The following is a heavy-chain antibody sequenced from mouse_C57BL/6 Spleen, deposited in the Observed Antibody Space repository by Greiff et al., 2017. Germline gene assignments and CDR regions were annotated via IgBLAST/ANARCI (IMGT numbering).Heavy chain of an antibody. CDR1: GYTFTSYW. J-gene: IGHJ2*01. V-gene: IGHV1-80*01. CDR3: AREEGDGKGDY. CDR2: IYPGDGDT. D-gene: IGHD1-1*01. Sequence: QVQLQQPGTELVKPGASVKLSCKASGYTFTSYWMNWVKQRPGKGLEWIGQIYPGDGDTNYNGKFKGKATLTADKSSSTAYMQLSSLTSEDSAVYFCAREEGDGKGDYWGQGTTLTVSS.